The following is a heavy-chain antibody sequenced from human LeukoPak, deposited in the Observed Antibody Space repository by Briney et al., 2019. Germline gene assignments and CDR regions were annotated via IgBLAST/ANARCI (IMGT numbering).Heavy chain of an antibody. Sequence: SETLSLTCTVSGGSISSSSYYWGWIRQPPGTGLEWIGSIYYSGSTYYNPSLKSRVTISVDTSKNQFSLKLSSVTAADTAGYYCARHTNYYYYYMDVWGKGTTVTVSS. CDR3: ARHTNYYYYYMDV. CDR2: IYYSGST. CDR1: GGSISSSSYY. D-gene: IGHD1-1*01. V-gene: IGHV4-39*01. J-gene: IGHJ6*03.